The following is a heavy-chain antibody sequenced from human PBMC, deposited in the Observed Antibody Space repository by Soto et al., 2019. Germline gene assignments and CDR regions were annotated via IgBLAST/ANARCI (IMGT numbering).Heavy chain of an antibody. CDR1: GYSFTSYW. V-gene: IGHV5-51*01. CDR3: ARRYCSSTSCSGGSWFDP. D-gene: IGHD2-2*01. J-gene: IGHJ5*02. CDR2: IYPGDSDT. Sequence: GESLKISCKGSGYSFTSYWIVWVRQMPGKGLEWMGIIYPGDSDTRYSPSFQGQVTISADKSISTAYLQWSSLKASDTAMYYCARRYCSSTSCSGGSWFDPWGQGTLVTVSS.